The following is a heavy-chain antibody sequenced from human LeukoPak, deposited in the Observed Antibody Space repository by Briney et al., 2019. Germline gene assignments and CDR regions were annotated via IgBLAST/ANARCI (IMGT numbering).Heavy chain of an antibody. CDR2: LIENGATT. CDR1: GFTFSSHA. D-gene: IGHD3-22*01. J-gene: IGHJ3*02. Sequence: GGSLRLSCAASGFTFSSHAMSWVRRAPGKGLEWVSGLIENGATTYYADSVKGRFTISRDNSRNTMYLQMNSLRVEDTAVYYCAKDLNSTYNYDSSGYEDAFEIWGQGTMVTVSS. CDR3: AKDLNSTYNYDSSGYEDAFEI. V-gene: IGHV3-23*01.